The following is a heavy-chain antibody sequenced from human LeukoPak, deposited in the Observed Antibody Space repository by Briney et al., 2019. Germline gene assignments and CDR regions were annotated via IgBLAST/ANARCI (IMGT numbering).Heavy chain of an antibody. CDR2: ISWNSGSI. V-gene: IGHV3-9*01. J-gene: IGHJ6*02. CDR1: GCTFDDYA. Sequence: GGSLRLSCAASGCTFDDYAMHWVRQAPGKGLEWVSGISWNSGSIGYADSVKGRFTISRDNAKNSLYLQMNSLRAEDTALYYCAKDSYYGSGSYLDVWGQGTTVTVSS. D-gene: IGHD3-10*01. CDR3: AKDSYYGSGSYLDV.